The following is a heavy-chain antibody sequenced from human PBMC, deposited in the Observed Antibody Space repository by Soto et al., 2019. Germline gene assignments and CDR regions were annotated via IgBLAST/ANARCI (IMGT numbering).Heavy chain of an antibody. J-gene: IGHJ4*02. CDR2: IYYSGST. CDR3: ASKAVAGRFDY. Sequence: QVQLQESGPGLVKPSETLSLTCTVSGGSISSYYWSWIRQPPGKGLEWIGYIYYSGSTNYNPSLNSRVTMSVDTSKNQFSLKLSSVTAADTAAYYCASKAVAGRFDYWGQGTLVTVSS. CDR1: GGSISSYY. D-gene: IGHD6-19*01. V-gene: IGHV4-59*08.